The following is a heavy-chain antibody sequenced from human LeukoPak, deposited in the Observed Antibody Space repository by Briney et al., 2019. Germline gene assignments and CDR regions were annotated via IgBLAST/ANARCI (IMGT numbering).Heavy chain of an antibody. CDR2: INPNSGGT. CDR3: ARGDMIVVVSDFDY. Sequence: ASVKVSCKASGYTFTGYYMHWVRQAPGQGLEWMGRINPNSGGTNYAQKFQGRVTMTRDASISTAYMELSRLRSDDTAVYYCARGDMIVVVSDFDYWGQGTLVTVSS. V-gene: IGHV1-2*06. D-gene: IGHD3-22*01. J-gene: IGHJ4*02. CDR1: GYTFTGYY.